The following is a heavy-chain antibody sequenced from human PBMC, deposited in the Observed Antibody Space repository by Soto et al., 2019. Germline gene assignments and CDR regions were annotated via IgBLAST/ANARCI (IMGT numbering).Heavy chain of an antibody. CDR1: GFTFSSYA. J-gene: IGHJ3*02. V-gene: IGHV3-23*01. D-gene: IGHD3-10*01. CDR2: ISGSGGST. CDR3: SRDGRRGWLGAFDI. Sequence: GGSLRLSCAASGFTFSSYAMSWVRQAPGKGLEWVSAISGSGGSTYYADSVKGRFTISRDNSKNTLYLQMNSLRAEDTAVYYCSRDGRRGWLGAFDIWGQGTMVTVSS.